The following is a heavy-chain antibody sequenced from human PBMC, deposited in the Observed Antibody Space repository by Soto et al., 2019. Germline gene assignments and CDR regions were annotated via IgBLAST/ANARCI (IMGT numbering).Heavy chain of an antibody. CDR1: GDTFTSYG. J-gene: IGHJ1*01. D-gene: IGHD3-22*01. CDR2: ISAYNGNT. V-gene: IGHV1-18*01. Sequence: ASVKGSWKAGGDTFTSYGISWVRQAPGQGLEWMGWISAYNGNTNYAQKLQGRVTMTTDTSTSTAYMELRSLRSDDTAVYFYSCDRADYYDPSGPHVLWGQGTLVTVSS. CDR3: SCDRADYYDPSGPHVL.